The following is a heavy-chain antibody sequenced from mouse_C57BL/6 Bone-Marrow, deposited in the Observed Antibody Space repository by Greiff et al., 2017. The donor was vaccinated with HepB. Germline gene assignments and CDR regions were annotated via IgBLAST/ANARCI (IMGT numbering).Heavy chain of an antibody. CDR1: GYTFTSYW. CDR2: IDPSDSYT. CDR3: ARSPSYGSRRYFDV. J-gene: IGHJ1*03. D-gene: IGHD1-1*01. Sequence: QVQLQQPGAELVKPGASVKLSCKASGYTFTSYWMQWVKQRPGQGLEWIGEIDPSDSYTNYNQKFKGKATLTVDTSSSTAYMQLSSLTSEDSAVYYCARSPSYGSRRYFDVGGTGTTVTVSS. V-gene: IGHV1-50*01.